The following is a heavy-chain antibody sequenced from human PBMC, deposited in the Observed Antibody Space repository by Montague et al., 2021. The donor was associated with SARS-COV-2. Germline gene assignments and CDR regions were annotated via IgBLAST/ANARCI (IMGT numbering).Heavy chain of an antibody. CDR1: GGSISSSSYY. V-gene: IGHV4-39*01. D-gene: IGHD6-19*01. Sequence: SETLSLTCTVSGGSISSSSYYWGWIRQPPGKGLEWIGSIYYSGSTYYNPSLKSRVTVSVETSKNQFSLKLSSVTAADTAVYYCARQENSSGWFKPDAFDIWGQGTMVTVSS. CDR2: IYYSGST. J-gene: IGHJ3*02. CDR3: ARQENSSGWFKPDAFDI.